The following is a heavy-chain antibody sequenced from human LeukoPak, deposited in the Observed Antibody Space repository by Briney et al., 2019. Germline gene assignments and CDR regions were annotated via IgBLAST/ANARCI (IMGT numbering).Heavy chain of an antibody. V-gene: IGHV4-59*08. CDR2: IYYSGST. CDR1: GGSISSYY. CDR3: ARHGGSYSFDY. Sequence: SETLSLTRTVSGGSISSYYWSWIRQPPGKGLECIGYIYYSGSTNYNPSLKSRVTISVDTSKNQFSLRLSSVTAADAAVYYCARHGGSYSFDYWGQGTLVTVSS. D-gene: IGHD1-26*01. J-gene: IGHJ4*02.